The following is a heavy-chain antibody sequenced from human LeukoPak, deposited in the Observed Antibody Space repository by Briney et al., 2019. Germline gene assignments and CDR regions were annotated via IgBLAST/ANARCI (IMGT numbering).Heavy chain of an antibody. CDR2: ISGSGGSA. Sequence: GGSLRLSCAASGFTFSSYAMSWVRQAPGKGLEWVSAISGSGGSAYYADSVKGRFTTSRDNSKNTLFLQMNSLRAEDTAVYYCAKRSYSSHWYYYYGMDVWGQGTTVTVSS. J-gene: IGHJ6*02. V-gene: IGHV3-23*01. CDR3: AKRSYSSHWYYYYGMDV. D-gene: IGHD6-19*01. CDR1: GFTFSSYA.